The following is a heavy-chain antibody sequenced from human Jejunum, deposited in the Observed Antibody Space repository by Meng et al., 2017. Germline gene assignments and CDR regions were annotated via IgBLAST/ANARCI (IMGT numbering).Heavy chain of an antibody. CDR3: ARESWDSTGSYWFDS. Sequence: QVQLWQSGVEVKKTGDSVKVSCKTSGYTFTSYAMHWVRQDPGQRLEWMGWINAANGDTRYSQKFQGRVTITRDTSARTAYMEVSSLRFEDTAVYYCARESWDSTGSYWFDSWGQGTLVTVSS. D-gene: IGHD2-2*01. CDR1: GYTFTSYA. V-gene: IGHV1-3*01. CDR2: INAANGDT. J-gene: IGHJ5*01.